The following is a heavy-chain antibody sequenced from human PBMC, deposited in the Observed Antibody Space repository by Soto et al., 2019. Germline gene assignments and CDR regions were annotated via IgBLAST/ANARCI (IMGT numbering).Heavy chain of an antibody. J-gene: IGHJ6*02. CDR2: ISYDGNEK. CDR3: AKGECGRGPCPMYAMDL. CDR1: GFAFSTYG. V-gene: IGHV3-30*18. D-gene: IGHD3-10*01. Sequence: GGSLRLSCAATGFAFSTYGMHWVRQAPGKGREWVAAISYDGNEKYYADSLQGRFTISRDNSRNALYLQVNSLRGEDTAVYYCAKGECGRGPCPMYAMDLWGQGTTVTVSS.